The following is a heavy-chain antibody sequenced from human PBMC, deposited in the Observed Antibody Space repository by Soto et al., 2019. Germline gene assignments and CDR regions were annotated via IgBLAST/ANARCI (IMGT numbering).Heavy chain of an antibody. CDR1: VYTFTSYY. V-gene: IGHV1-46*01. Sequence: XSVKGSCKASVYTFTSYYMPWVRQAPGQGLEWMGIINPSGGSTSYAQKFQGRVTMTRDTSTSTVYMELSSLRSEDTAVYYCARDLTDCSSTSCYLESYYYYGMDVWGQGTTVTVSS. J-gene: IGHJ6*02. CDR2: INPSGGST. D-gene: IGHD2-2*01. CDR3: ARDLTDCSSTSCYLESYYYYGMDV.